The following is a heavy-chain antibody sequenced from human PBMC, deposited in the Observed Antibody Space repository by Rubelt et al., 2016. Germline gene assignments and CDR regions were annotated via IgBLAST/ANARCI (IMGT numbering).Heavy chain of an antibody. CDR1: GGSISSSSYY. CDR3: ARDRIPPEDEAGHFDY. CDR2: INHSGST. V-gene: IGHV4-39*07. Sequence: QLQLQESGPGLVKPSETLSLTCTVSGGSISSSSYYWGWIRQPPGKGLEWIGEINHSGSTNYNPSLWGRVTISVDTSKNQFSLKLSSVTAADTAVYYCARDRIPPEDEAGHFDYWGQGTLVTVSS. J-gene: IGHJ4*02. D-gene: IGHD2-21*01.